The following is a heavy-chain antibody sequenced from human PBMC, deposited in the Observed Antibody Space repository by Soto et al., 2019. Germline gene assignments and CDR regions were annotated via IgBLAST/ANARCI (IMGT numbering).Heavy chain of an antibody. Sequence: SETLSLTCTVSGGSISSGDYYWSWIRQPPGKGLEWIGYIYYSGSTYYNPSLKSRVTISVGTSKNQFSLKLSSVTAADTAVYYCARDLGYYYDSSGYWNDDFDIWGHGTMVTVS. CDR2: IYYSGST. V-gene: IGHV4-30-4*01. CDR3: ARDLGYYYDSSGYWNDDFDI. CDR1: GGSISSGDYY. J-gene: IGHJ3*02. D-gene: IGHD3-22*01.